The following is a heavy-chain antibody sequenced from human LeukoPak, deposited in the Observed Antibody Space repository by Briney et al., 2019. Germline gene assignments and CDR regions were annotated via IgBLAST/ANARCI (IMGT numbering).Heavy chain of an antibody. CDR2: TYYRSKWCH. Sequence: SQTLSLTCAISGDSVSTRQSPSRGLERLGRTYYRSKWCHDCAVSLKSRIIINPDTSKNRFSLQLNSVTPEDTAVYYCARDRSSNYYYYYMDVWGKGTTVTVSS. V-gene: IGHV6-1*01. CDR3: ARDRSSNYYYYYMDV. J-gene: IGHJ6*03. CDR1: GDSVST. D-gene: IGHD6-6*01.